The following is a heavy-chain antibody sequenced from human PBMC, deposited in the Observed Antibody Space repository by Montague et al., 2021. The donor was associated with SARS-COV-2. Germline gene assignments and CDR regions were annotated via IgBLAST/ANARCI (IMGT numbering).Heavy chain of an antibody. CDR3: ANQLELLPFDY. CDR1: GFTFSSYG. D-gene: IGHD1-1*01. V-gene: IGHV3-30*18. J-gene: IGHJ4*02. Sequence: SLRLSCPASGFTFSSYGMHWVRQAPGKGLEWVAVISYDGSNKYYADSAKGRFTISRDNSKNTLYLQMNSLRAEGTAVYYCANQLELLPFDYWGQGTLVTVSS. CDR2: ISYDGSNK.